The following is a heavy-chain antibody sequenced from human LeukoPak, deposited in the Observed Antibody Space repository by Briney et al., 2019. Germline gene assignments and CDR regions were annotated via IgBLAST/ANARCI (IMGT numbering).Heavy chain of an antibody. Sequence: GGSLRLSCVASGFTFRNYGMHWVRQAPGKGLEWVAFIRNDGGDKYYADSEKGRFTISRDNSKNTFYMELSSLRTEDSATYYCIKDTNWAFDFWGQGALVTVSS. V-gene: IGHV3-30*02. J-gene: IGHJ4*02. CDR1: GFTFRNYG. CDR3: IKDTNWAFDF. D-gene: IGHD1-1*01. CDR2: IRNDGGDK.